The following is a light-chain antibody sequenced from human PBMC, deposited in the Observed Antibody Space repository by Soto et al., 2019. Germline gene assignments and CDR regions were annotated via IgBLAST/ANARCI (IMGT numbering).Light chain of an antibody. CDR2: RNN. CDR1: SSNIGTDND. CDR3: QTYDTSLTTYV. Sequence: QSVLPQPPSVSGAPGQRVTISCSGSSSNIGTDNDVHWYQQLPGTAPKLLIYRNNNRPSGVPDRFSGSKSGTSASVAITGLQAEDEAVYYGQTYDTSLTTYVFGTGTKLTVL. V-gene: IGLV1-40*01. J-gene: IGLJ1*01.